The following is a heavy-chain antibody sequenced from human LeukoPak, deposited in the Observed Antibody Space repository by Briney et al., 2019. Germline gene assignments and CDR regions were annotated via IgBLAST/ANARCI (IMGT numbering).Heavy chain of an antibody. V-gene: IGHV1-2*06. CDR1: GYTFTGYY. Sequence: GASVKVSCKASGYTFTGYYMHWVRQAPGQGLEWMGLINPNSGGTNYAQKFQGRVTMTRDTSISTAYMELSRLRSDDTAVYYCAREAGGYYDSSGYSYWGQGTLVTVSS. CDR3: AREAGGYYDSSGYSY. D-gene: IGHD3-22*01. J-gene: IGHJ4*02. CDR2: INPNSGGT.